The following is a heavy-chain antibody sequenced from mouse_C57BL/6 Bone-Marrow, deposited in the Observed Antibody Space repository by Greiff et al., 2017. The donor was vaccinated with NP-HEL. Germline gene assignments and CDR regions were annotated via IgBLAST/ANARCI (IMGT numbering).Heavy chain of an antibody. D-gene: IGHD1-1*01. J-gene: IGHJ2*01. CDR2: IHPSDSDT. CDR1: GYTFTSYW. Sequence: QVQLKQPGAELVKPGASVKVSCKASGYTFTSYWMHWVKQRPGQGLEWIGRIHPSDSDTNYNQKFKCKATLTVDKSSSTAYMQLSSLTSDDAAVYYYAITTGSSPRDYWGQGTTLTVSS. CDR3: AITTGSSPRDY. V-gene: IGHV1-74*01.